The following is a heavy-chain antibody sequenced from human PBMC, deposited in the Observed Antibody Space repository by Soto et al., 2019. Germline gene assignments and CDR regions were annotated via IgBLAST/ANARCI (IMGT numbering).Heavy chain of an antibody. D-gene: IGHD3-16*02. J-gene: IGHJ4*02. Sequence: QVQLQESGPGLVKPSETLSLTCSVSGGSIRDYQWNWIRQPPGKGLEWIGYIYYSGRTNYNPSLKSRVTISLDTSTKQFSLRLRSVTAADTAVYYCARMRGLGELSPYFDYWGQGTLVTVSS. V-gene: IGHV4-59*01. CDR3: ARMRGLGELSPYFDY. CDR2: IYYSGRT. CDR1: GGSIRDYQ.